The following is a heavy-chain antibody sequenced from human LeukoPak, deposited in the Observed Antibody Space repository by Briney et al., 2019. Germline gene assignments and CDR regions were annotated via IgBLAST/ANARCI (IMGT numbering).Heavy chain of an antibody. Sequence: GGSLRLSCAASGFTFSPFAMNWVRQAPGKGLEWVSSNSSSSTYIYYADSVKGRFTISRDNAKNSLYLQMNSLRAEDTAVYYCARTRYYDILTGNILGSPPDYWGQGTLVTVSS. CDR1: GFTFSPFA. J-gene: IGHJ4*02. CDR3: ARTRYYDILTGNILGSPPDY. V-gene: IGHV3-21*01. D-gene: IGHD3-9*01. CDR2: NSSSSTYI.